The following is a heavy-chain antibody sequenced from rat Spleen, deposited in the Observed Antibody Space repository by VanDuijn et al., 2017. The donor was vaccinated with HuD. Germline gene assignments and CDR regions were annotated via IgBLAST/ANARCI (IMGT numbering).Heavy chain of an antibody. CDR2: ISYDGSST. Sequence: EVQLVESGGGLVQPGRSLKLSCAASGFTFSNYGMAWVRQAPMKGLEWVATISYDGSSTYYRDSVKGRFTISRDNAKSTLYLQMDSLRSEDTATYYCATRTTYFDYWGQGVMVTVSS. V-gene: IGHV5-29*01. CDR3: ATRTTYFDY. J-gene: IGHJ2*01. D-gene: IGHD1-10*01. CDR1: GFTFSNYG.